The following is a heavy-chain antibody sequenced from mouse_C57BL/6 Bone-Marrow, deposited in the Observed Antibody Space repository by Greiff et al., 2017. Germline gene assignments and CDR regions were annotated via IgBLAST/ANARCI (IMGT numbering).Heavy chain of an antibody. Sequence: VQLQQSGAELARPGASVKMSCKASGYTFTSYTMHWVKQRPGQGLEWIGYINPSSGYTKYNQKFKDKATLTADKSSSTAYMQLSSLTSEDSAVYYCARWAYGNYVSWFAYWGQGTTLTVSS. CDR2: INPSSGYT. CDR1: GYTFTSYT. CDR3: ARWAYGNYVSWFAY. D-gene: IGHD2-1*01. V-gene: IGHV1-4*01. J-gene: IGHJ2*01.